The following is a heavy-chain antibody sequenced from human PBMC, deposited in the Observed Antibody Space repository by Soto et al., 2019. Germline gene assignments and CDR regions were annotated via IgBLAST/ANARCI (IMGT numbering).Heavy chain of an antibody. CDR1: GFTFDDYA. CDR3: AKRGRYYFDY. J-gene: IGHJ4*02. CDR2: ISWNGGSI. Sequence: SGGSLRLSCAASGFTFDDYAMHWVRQAPGKGLEWVSGISWNGGSIYYADSVKGRFTISRDNSRNTLYLQMNSLRAEDTAVYYCAKRGRYYFDYWGQGTLVTVS. V-gene: IGHV3-23*01.